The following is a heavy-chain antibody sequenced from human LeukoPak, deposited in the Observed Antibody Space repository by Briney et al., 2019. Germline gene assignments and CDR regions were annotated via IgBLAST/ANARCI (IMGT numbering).Heavy chain of an antibody. Sequence: GGALRLSCAASGVSFSSYWMSWGREAPGKGLGWVANIKQDGSEKYYVDSVKGRFTISRDNAKNSLYLQMNSLRAEDTAVYYCARDGGDYFDYWGQGTLVTVSS. J-gene: IGHJ4*02. D-gene: IGHD4-23*01. V-gene: IGHV3-7*01. CDR1: GVSFSSYW. CDR3: ARDGGDYFDY. CDR2: IKQDGSEK.